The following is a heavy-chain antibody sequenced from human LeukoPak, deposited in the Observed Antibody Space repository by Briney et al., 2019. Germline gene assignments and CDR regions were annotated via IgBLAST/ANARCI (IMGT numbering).Heavy chain of an antibody. CDR2: IYYSGST. J-gene: IGHJ5*02. CDR1: GGSISSSSYY. CDR3: ARRSLWFGELAWFDP. V-gene: IGHV4-39*01. D-gene: IGHD3-10*01. Sequence: PSETLSLTCTVSGGSISSSSYYWGWIRQPPGKGLEWIGSIYYSGSTYYNPSLKSRVTISVDTSKNQFSLKLSSVTAADTAVYYCARRSLWFGELAWFDPWGQGTLVTVSS.